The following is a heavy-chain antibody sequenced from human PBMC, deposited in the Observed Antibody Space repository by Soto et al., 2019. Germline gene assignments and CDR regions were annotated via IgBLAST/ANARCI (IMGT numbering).Heavy chain of an antibody. CDR1: GESFDDYY. CDR3: AREPSNWNSCFDS. D-gene: IGHD1-7*01. CDR2: ISSSGTTI. V-gene: IGHV3-11*01. Sequence: GGSPNIACAVSGESFDDYYMRWVGQAPGKGLAWVSYISSSGTTIFYANSLRGRFTISRDNAKKSLYLQMNSLRGEDTAVYYCAREPSNWNSCFDSWAQG. J-gene: IGHJ4*02.